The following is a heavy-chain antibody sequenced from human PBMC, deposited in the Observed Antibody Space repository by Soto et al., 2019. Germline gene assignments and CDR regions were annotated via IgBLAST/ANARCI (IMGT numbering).Heavy chain of an antibody. D-gene: IGHD2-21*02. CDR2: IYHSGST. CDR1: GGSLSSGGYS. CDR3: ARDLWGYCGVDRYPLAV. V-gene: IGHV4-30-2*01. Sequence: TLSLPCAGSGGSLSSGGYSLSWIRQPPGKGLEWIGYIYHSGSTYYNPSLKRRVTISVDTSKNQFSLKMNPVTAADTAVYYCARDLWGYCGVDRYPLAVSGQGSSVTGSS. J-gene: IGHJ6*02.